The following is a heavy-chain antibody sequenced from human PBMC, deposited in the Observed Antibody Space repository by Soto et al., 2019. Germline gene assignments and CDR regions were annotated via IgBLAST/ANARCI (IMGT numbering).Heavy chain of an antibody. CDR2: INPNSGGT. CDR1: GYTFTGYY. D-gene: IGHD2-2*01. V-gene: IGHV1-2*04. CDR3: ARGVVPAAEFEGDWFDP. J-gene: IGHJ5*02. Sequence: QVQLVQSGAEVKKPGASVKVSCKASGYTFTGYYMHWVRQAPGQGLEWMGWINPNSGGTNYAQKFQGWVTMTRDTSISTAYMELSRLRSDDTAVYYCARGVVPAAEFEGDWFDPWGQGTLVTVSS.